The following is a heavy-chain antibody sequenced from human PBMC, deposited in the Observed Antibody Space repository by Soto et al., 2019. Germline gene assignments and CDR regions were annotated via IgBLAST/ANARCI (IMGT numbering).Heavy chain of an antibody. CDR1: GFTFSSYW. CDR2: INSDGSAT. J-gene: IGHJ4*02. Sequence: GGSLRLSCAASGFTFSSYWMHWVRQTPGKRLVCVARINSDGSATTYADSVKGRFTISRDNAKNTVSLQMNSLRAENTAMYYCARGTEGSWVWWLTHWGQGTPVTVSS. CDR3: ARGTEGSWVWWLTH. D-gene: IGHD5-12*01. V-gene: IGHV3-74*01.